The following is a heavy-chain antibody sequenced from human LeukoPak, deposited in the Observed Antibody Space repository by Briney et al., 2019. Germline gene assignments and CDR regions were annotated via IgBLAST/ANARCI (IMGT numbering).Heavy chain of an antibody. CDR1: GGTFSSYA. J-gene: IGHJ6*03. V-gene: IGHV1-69*06. Sequence: GASVKVSCKASGGTFSSYAISWVRQAPGQGLEWMGGIIPIFGTANYAQKFQGRVTITADKSTSTAYMELSSLRPEDTAVYYCARGDIVVVVAATGGEAYYYYYYMDVWGKGTTVTISS. D-gene: IGHD2-15*01. CDR3: ARGDIVVVVAATGGEAYYYYYYMDV. CDR2: IIPIFGTA.